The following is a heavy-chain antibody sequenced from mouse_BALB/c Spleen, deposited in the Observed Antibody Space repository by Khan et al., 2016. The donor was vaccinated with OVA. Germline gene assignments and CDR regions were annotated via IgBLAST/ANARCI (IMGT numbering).Heavy chain of an antibody. CDR2: ISYSGST. D-gene: IGHD2-4*01. Sequence: EVKLLESGPSLVKPSQTLSLTCSVTGDSITSGYWNWIRKFPGNKLEYMGYISYSGSTYYNPSLKSRISITRDTSKNQYYLQLNSVTTEDTATYYCARYDYDDDGAFAYWGQGTLVTVSA. V-gene: IGHV3-8*02. CDR3: ARYDYDDDGAFAY. CDR1: GDSITSGY. J-gene: IGHJ3*01.